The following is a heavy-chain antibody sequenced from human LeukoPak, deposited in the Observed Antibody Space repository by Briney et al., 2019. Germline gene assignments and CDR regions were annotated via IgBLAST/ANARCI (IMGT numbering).Heavy chain of an antibody. J-gene: IGHJ4*02. CDR1: GFTFRSYA. CDR3: AGGRDRGSQPH. V-gene: IGHV3-33*01. D-gene: IGHD1-26*01. CDR2: IWYDGTME. Sequence: PGRSLRLSCAASGFTFRSYAMHWVRQAPGKGLEWVARIWYDGTMEYYAASVKGRFTISRDNSKNTLFLQMNSLRAEDTALYFCAGGRDRGSQPHWGQGTLVTVSS.